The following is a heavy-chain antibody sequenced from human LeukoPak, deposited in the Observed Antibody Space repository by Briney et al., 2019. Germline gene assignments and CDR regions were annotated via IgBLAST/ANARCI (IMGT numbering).Heavy chain of an antibody. J-gene: IGHJ4*02. V-gene: IGHV4-59*08. Sequence: SETLSLTCTVSGGSISSYYWSWIRQPPGKGLEWIGYIYYGGSTNYNPSLKSRVTISIDTSKNQFSLKLSSLTAADTAVYYCARAGGYYDLDYWGQGTLVTVSS. CDR3: ARAGGYYDLDY. CDR1: GGSISSYY. CDR2: IYYGGST. D-gene: IGHD3-22*01.